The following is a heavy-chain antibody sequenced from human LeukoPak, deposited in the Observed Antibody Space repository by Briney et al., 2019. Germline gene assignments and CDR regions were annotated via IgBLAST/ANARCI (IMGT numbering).Heavy chain of an antibody. CDR1: GFTFSSYG. V-gene: IGHV3-30*18. CDR2: ISYDGSNK. D-gene: IGHD3-10*01. Sequence: GRSLRLSCAASGFTFSSYGMHWVRQAPGKGLEWVAVISYDGSNKYYADSVKGRFTISRDNSKNTLYLQMNSLRAEDTAVYYCAKDPPPMPNHGSGSTHFDYWGQGTLVTVSS. J-gene: IGHJ4*02. CDR3: AKDPPPMPNHGSGSTHFDY.